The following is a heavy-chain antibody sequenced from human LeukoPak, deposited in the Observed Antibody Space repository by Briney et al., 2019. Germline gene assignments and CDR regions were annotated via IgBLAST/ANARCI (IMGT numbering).Heavy chain of an antibody. Sequence: PGGSLRLSCAASGFTFSSYAMSWVRQAPGKGLEWVSAISGSGGSTYYADSVKGRFTISRDNAKNSLYLQMNSLRAEDTAVYYCAREVSESGDAFDIWGQGTMVTVSS. CDR1: GFTFSSYA. CDR2: ISGSGGST. J-gene: IGHJ3*02. V-gene: IGHV3-23*01. CDR3: AREVSESGDAFDI.